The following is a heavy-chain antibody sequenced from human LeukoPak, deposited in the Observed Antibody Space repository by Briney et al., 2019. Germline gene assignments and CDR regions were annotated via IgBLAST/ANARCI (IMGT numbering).Heavy chain of an antibody. CDR3: ARVQNEWQLLPGFDY. D-gene: IGHD1-26*01. V-gene: IGHV3-74*01. J-gene: IGHJ4*02. Sequence: GGSLRLSCAASGFTFSTYWMHWVRQAPGEGLVWVSRINSDDSIINYADSVKGRFTISRDNAKNTVYLQMSSLRAEDTAVYYCARVQNEWQLLPGFDYWGQGTLVTVSS. CDR2: INSDDSII. CDR1: GFTFSTYW.